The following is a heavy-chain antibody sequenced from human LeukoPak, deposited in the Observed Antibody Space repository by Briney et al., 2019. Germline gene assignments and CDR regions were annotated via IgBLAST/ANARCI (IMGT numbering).Heavy chain of an antibody. D-gene: IGHD2-15*01. Sequence: AASVKVSCKASGGTFSSYAISWVRQAPGQGLEWMGGIIPIFGTANYAQKFQGRVTITADKSTSTAYMELSSLRSEDTAVYYCARGCSGGSCPFDYWGQGTLVTVSS. CDR3: ARGCSGGSCPFDY. J-gene: IGHJ4*02. CDR2: IIPIFGTA. CDR1: GGTFSSYA. V-gene: IGHV1-69*06.